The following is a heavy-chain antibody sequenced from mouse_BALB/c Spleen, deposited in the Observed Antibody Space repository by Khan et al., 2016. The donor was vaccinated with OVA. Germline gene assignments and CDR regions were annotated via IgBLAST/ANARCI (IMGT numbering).Heavy chain of an antibody. CDR1: GYTFSTYW. J-gene: IGHJ2*01. CDR2: INPSSGYT. V-gene: IGHV1-7*01. Sequence: QVQLQQSGAELVKPGASVKMSCKASGYTFSTYWIHWVKQRPGQGLEWIGYINPSSGYTYYNQTFNGKATLTTDKSSNTAYMQLSSLTSEDSAVYYSARGRIDYWGQGTTLTVSS. D-gene: IGHD1-1*01. CDR3: ARGRIDY.